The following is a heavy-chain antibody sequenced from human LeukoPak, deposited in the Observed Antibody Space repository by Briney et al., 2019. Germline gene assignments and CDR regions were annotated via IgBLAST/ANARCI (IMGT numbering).Heavy chain of an antibody. CDR2: IKQDGSEI. D-gene: IGHD2-15*01. V-gene: IGHV3-7*04. CDR1: GFSFSSFW. J-gene: IGHJ4*02. CDR3: ARSLGYCSGGSCYPFDC. Sequence: PGGSLRLSCAASGFSFSSFWMTWVRQTPGRGLEWVANIKQDGSEIYYVDSLKGRFIISRDNAKSSQYLQMNSLRAEDTAVYYCARSLGYCSGGSCYPFDCWGQGTLVTVSS.